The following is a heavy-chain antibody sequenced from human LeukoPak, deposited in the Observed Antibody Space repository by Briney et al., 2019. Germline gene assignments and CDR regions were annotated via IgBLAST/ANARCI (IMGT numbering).Heavy chain of an antibody. CDR1: GYSFTSYW. CDR3: ARHWRDTAMVKPPDY. CDR2: IYPGDSDT. Sequence: GESLKISCKASGYSFTSYWICWVRQMPGKSLEWTGIIYPGDSDTGYSPSIQGQVTISADKSITTAYLQWSSLKASDTAMYYCARHWRDTAMVKPPDYWGQGTLVTVSS. J-gene: IGHJ4*02. V-gene: IGHV5-51*01. D-gene: IGHD5-18*01.